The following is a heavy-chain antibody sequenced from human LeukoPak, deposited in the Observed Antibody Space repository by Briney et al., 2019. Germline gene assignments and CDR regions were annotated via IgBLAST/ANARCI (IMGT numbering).Heavy chain of an antibody. D-gene: IGHD1-26*01. CDR1: GFILSDYN. J-gene: IGHJ4*02. CDR2: IAISATYI. CDR3: TRDLSATARAYDY. Sequence: GGSLRLSCAASGFILSDYNMNWVRQAPGTGLEWVSFIAISATYITYADSVKGRFTISRENAKNSLYLQMNSLRAEDTAVYYCTRDLSATARAYDYWGQGTLVTVSS. V-gene: IGHV3-21*01.